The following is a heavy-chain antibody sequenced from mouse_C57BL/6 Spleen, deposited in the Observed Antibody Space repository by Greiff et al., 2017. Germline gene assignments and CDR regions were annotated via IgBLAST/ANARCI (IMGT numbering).Heavy chain of an antibody. V-gene: IGHV1-15*01. Sequence: QVQLKESGAELVRPGASVTLSCKASGYTFTDYEMHWVKQTPVHGLEWIGAIDPETGGTAYNQKFKGKAILTADKSSSTAYMELRSLTSEDSAVYYCTRGEEGGYGNYGDFDYWGQGTTLTVSS. J-gene: IGHJ2*01. D-gene: IGHD2-1*01. CDR1: GYTFTDYE. CDR3: TRGEEGGYGNYGDFDY. CDR2: IDPETGGT.